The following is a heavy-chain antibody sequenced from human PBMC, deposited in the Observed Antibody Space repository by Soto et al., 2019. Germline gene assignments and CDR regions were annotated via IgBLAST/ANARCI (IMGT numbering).Heavy chain of an antibody. J-gene: IGHJ5*02. Sequence: QVQLVQSGAEVKKPGASVKVSCKASGYTFTSYAMHWVRQAPGQRLEWMGWINAGNGNTKYSQKLQGRVTITRDTSANTADMELSSLRSEDTAVYYCARGGDFWSGYYNNWFDPWGQGTLVTVSS. CDR3: ARGGDFWSGYYNNWFDP. D-gene: IGHD3-3*01. CDR1: GYTFTSYA. V-gene: IGHV1-3*01. CDR2: INAGNGNT.